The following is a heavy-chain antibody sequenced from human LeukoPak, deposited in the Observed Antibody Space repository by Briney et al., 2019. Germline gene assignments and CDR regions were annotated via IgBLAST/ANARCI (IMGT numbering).Heavy chain of an antibody. V-gene: IGHV3-30-3*01. D-gene: IGHD1-1*01. CDR1: GSTFRDYA. J-gene: IGHJ4*02. CDR2: ISYEGSNK. CDR3: AKVSADNRHAVGFFFDS. Sequence: PGRSLRLSCAASGSTFRDYAMHWVRQAPGQGLDWVALISYEGSNKYYADSVKGRFTISRDNSKNTLYLEVNSLRAEDTAVYFCAKVSADNRHAVGFFFDSWGQGALVTVSS.